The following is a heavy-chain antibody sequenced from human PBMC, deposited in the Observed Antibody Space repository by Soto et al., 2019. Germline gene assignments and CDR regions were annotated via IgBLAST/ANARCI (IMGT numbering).Heavy chain of an antibody. V-gene: IGHV3-30*18. D-gene: IGHD3-3*01. CDR2: ISYDGSNQ. J-gene: IGHJ6*02. CDR1: GFTFSNNG. CDR3: AKDLYDFWRGSPYYYHGMDV. Sequence: GGSLRLSCEASGFTFSNNGMHWGRQAPGKGLEWVAVISYDGSNQDYAESVQGRFTISRDNFKNMAYLEMNSLRAEDTAVYYCAKDLYDFWRGSPYYYHGMDVWGLGTTVTVSS.